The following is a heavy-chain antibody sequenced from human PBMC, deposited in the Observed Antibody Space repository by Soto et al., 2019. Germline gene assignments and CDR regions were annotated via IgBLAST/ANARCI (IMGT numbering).Heavy chain of an antibody. Sequence: QVHLVQSGAEVRKPGSSVKVSCKTSGGTFSTYTIYWVRQAPGQGLAWMGRIIPLFGTTRYAQNFQDRVTITAEESTSTTYMELSSLRAEDTALYYCARRLDDRADEGFDVWGEGTAVTVSA. J-gene: IGHJ3*01. D-gene: IGHD3-16*01. CDR2: IIPLFGTT. CDR3: ARRLDDRADEGFDV. CDR1: GGTFSTYT. V-gene: IGHV1-69*18.